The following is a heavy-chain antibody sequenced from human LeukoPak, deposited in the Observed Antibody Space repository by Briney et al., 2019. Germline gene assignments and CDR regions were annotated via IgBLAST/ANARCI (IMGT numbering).Heavy chain of an antibody. D-gene: IGHD5-18*01. V-gene: IGHV3-64*01. J-gene: IGHJ4*02. CDR2: ISANGGST. Sequence: GGSLRLSCAASGFTFNNCAMCWVRQAPGKGLEYVSHISANGGSTYYAISVKGRFTTSRDNSKNTLYLQMGSLRAEDMAVYYCARGRGYIYGYDYWGQGTLVTVSS. CDR1: GFTFNNCA. CDR3: ARGRGYIYGYDY.